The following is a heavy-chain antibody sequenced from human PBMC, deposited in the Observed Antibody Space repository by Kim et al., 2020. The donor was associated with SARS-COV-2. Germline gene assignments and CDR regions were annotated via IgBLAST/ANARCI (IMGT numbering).Heavy chain of an antibody. CDR1: GFTFSSYS. Sequence: GGSLRLSCAASGFTFSSYSMNWVRQAPGKGLEWVSSISSSSYIYYADSVKGRFTISRDNAKNSLYLQMNSLRAEDTAVYYCASGTRFLEDYFDYWGQGTLVTVSS. CDR3: ASGTRFLEDYFDY. D-gene: IGHD3-3*01. J-gene: IGHJ4*02. CDR2: ISSSSYI. V-gene: IGHV3-21*01.